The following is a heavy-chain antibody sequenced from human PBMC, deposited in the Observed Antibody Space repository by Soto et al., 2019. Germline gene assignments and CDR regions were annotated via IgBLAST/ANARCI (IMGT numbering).Heavy chain of an antibody. Sequence: EVQLVESGGGLVQPGGSLRLSCAASGFTLSGRSMHWVRQAPGKGLVWVSGIDNAGTDSTYAGSVKGRFTSSRGNDKNMLYLQLNTLRVEDTAVYYCASGWFGPDVWGKGTTFTFSS. D-gene: IGHD3-10*01. CDR2: IDNAGTDS. CDR1: GFTLSGRS. CDR3: ASGWFGPDV. V-gene: IGHV3-74*01. J-gene: IGHJ6*03.